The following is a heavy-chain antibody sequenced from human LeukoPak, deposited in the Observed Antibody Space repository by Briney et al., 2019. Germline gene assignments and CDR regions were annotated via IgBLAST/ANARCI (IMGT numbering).Heavy chain of an antibody. CDR2: ISANNGDT. D-gene: IGHD2-15*01. Sequence: ASVEVSCKASGYTFTRYGISWVRQAPGQGLEWMGWISANNGDTNSAQKFQGRVTMTTDTSTSTAYMELRSLRSDDTAVYYCARDFFHGHCAGLSCFLLDYWGQGSLSPSPQ. V-gene: IGHV1-18*01. CDR3: ARDFFHGHCAGLSCFLLDY. CDR1: GYTFTRYG. J-gene: IGHJ4*02.